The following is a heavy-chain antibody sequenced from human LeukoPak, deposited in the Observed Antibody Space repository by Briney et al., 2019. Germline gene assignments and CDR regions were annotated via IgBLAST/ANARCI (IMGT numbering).Heavy chain of an antibody. CDR1: GYTFTGYY. CDR3: ARDTGYSSSWYYGDFDY. Sequence: GASVKVSCKASGYTFTGYYMHWVRQAPGQGLEWMGRINPNSGGTNYAQKFQGRATMTRDTSISTAYMELSRLRSDDTAVYYCARDTGYSSSWYYGDFDYWGQGTLVTVSS. J-gene: IGHJ4*02. D-gene: IGHD6-13*01. CDR2: INPNSGGT. V-gene: IGHV1-2*06.